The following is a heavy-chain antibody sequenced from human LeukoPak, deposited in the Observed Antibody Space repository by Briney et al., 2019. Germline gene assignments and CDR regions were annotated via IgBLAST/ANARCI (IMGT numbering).Heavy chain of an antibody. V-gene: IGHV3-43D*03. CDR2: ISWNGGSS. J-gene: IGHJ1*01. Sequence: PGGSLRLSCAASGFTFDDYAIHWVRQAPGKGLEWVCLISWNGGSSNYADSVKGRFTISRDNGKNSVYLQMNSLTAEDTALYYCTTGGGPVTTSEEYFKHWGQGTRVTVSS. CDR3: TTGGGPVTTSEEYFKH. CDR1: GFTFDDYA. D-gene: IGHD4-17*01.